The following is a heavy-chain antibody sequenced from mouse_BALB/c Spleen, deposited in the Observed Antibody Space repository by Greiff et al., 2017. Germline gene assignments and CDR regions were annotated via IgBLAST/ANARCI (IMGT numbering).Heavy chain of an antibody. CDR3: ARDYGNTRGAMDY. V-gene: IGHV2-9*02. CDR1: GFSLTSYG. CDR2: IWAGGST. D-gene: IGHD2-1*01. Sequence: VQLVQSGPGLVAPSQSLSITCTVSGFSLTSYGVHWVRQPPGKGLEWLGVIWAGGSTNYNSALMSRLSISKDNSKSQVFLKMNSLQTDDTAMYYCARDYGNTRGAMDYWGQGTSVTVSS. J-gene: IGHJ4*01.